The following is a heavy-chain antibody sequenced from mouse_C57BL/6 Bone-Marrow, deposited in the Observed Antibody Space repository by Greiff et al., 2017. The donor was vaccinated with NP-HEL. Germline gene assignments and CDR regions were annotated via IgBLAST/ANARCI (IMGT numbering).Heavy chain of an antibody. Sequence: EVKLQESGPGLVKPSQSLSLTCSVTGYSITSGYYWNWIRQFPGDKLEWMGYISYDGSNNYNPSLKNRISITLDTSKNQFFLKLNSVTTEDTATYYCARDSYGSSYWYFDVWGTGTTVTVSS. CDR3: ARDSYGSSYWYFDV. V-gene: IGHV3-6*01. J-gene: IGHJ1*03. CDR1: GYSITSGYY. D-gene: IGHD1-1*01. CDR2: ISYDGSN.